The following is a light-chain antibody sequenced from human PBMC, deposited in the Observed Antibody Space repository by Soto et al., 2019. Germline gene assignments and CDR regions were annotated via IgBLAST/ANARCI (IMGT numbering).Light chain of an antibody. CDR3: QQYNAYPWT. V-gene: IGKV1-5*03. CDR2: KAS. Sequence: DIQMTQSPSALSASVGDRATITCRASQSISSWLAWYQKKPGKDPKILIYKASTLERGVPSRFGGSGSGTEFNLTISRLQSDDFGTYYCQQYNAYPWTFGQGTKVDIK. CDR1: QSISSW. J-gene: IGKJ1*01.